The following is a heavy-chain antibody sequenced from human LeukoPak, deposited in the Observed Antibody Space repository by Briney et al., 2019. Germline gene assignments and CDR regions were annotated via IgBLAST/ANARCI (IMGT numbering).Heavy chain of an antibody. CDR3: ARGYSSGWYDY. CDR1: GGSISSHY. V-gene: IGHV4-59*11. CDR2: IYYSGST. J-gene: IGHJ4*02. D-gene: IGHD6-19*01. Sequence: SETLSLTCTVSGGSISSHYWSWIRQPPGKGLEWIGYIYYSGSTNYNPSLKSRVTISVDTSKNQFSLKLSSVTAADTAVYYCARGYSSGWYDYWGQGTLVTVSS.